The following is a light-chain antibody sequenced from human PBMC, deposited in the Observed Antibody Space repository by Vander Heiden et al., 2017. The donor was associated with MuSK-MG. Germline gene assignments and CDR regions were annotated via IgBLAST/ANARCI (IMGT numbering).Light chain of an antibody. V-gene: IGKV3-20*01. J-gene: IGKJ5*01. CDR2: GAS. CDR1: QSVSSSY. CDR3: QQYGSSPSIT. Sequence: IVLTQSPGTLSLSPGERATLSCRASQSVSSSYLAWYQQKPGQAPRLLIYGASSRDTGIPDRFSGSGSGTDFTLTISRLEPEDFAVYYCQQYGSSPSITFGQGTRLEIK.